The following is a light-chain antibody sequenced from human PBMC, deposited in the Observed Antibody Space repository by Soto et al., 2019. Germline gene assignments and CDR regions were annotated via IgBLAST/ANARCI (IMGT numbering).Light chain of an antibody. V-gene: IGKV1-8*01. CDR3: QHYESFPWT. J-gene: IGKJ1*01. CDR1: QDIRNY. Sequence: AIRMTQSPSSFSASTGDRVTITCRASQDIRNYLAWYQQSPGEPPKLLIYGTSTLQSGVPSRFSGSRSGTDFTLTISCLQSEDFATYYCQHYESFPWTFGQGTKVE. CDR2: GTS.